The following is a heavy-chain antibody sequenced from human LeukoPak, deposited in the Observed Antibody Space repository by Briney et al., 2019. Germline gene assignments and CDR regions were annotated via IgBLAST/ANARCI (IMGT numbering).Heavy chain of an antibody. J-gene: IGHJ4*02. CDR3: AKEESGLARNYFDY. CDR2: ISGSGGST. CDR1: GFTFSSYA. D-gene: IGHD5-12*01. Sequence: PGASLRLSCAASGFTFSSYAMSWVRQAPGKGLEWVSAISGSGGSTYYADSVKGRFTISRDNSKNTLYLQMNSPRAKDTAVYYCAKEESGLARNYFDYWGQGTLVTVSS. V-gene: IGHV3-23*01.